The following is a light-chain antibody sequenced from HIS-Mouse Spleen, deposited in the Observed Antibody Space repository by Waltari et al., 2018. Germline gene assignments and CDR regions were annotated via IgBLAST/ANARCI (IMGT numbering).Light chain of an antibody. V-gene: IGLV2-11*01. CDR1: SSDVGGYNY. CDR2: DVS. J-gene: IGLJ2*01. CDR3: CSYAGSYTFEVV. Sequence: QSALTQPRSVSGSPGQSVTISCTGTSSDVGGYNYVSWYQQHPGKAPKLMIYDVSKRPSGVPDRFSGSKSGNTASLTISRLQAEDEADYYCCSYAGSYTFEVVFGGGTKLTVL.